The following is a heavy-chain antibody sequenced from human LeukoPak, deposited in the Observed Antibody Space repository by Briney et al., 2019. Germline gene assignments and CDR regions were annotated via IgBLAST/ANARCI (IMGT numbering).Heavy chain of an antibody. V-gene: IGHV3-23*01. CDR2: ISGSGGST. Sequence: PGGSLRLSCAASGSTFSSYAMSWVRQAPGKGLEWVSAISGSGGSTYYADSVKGRFTISRDNSKNTLYLQMNSLRAEDTAVYYCAKANYGDHDAFDIWGQGTMVTVSS. CDR3: AKANYGDHDAFDI. CDR1: GSTFSSYA. D-gene: IGHD4-17*01. J-gene: IGHJ3*02.